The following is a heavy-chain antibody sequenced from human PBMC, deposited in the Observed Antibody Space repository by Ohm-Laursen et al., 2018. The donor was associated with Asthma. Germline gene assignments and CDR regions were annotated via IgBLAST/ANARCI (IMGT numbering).Heavy chain of an antibody. D-gene: IGHD2-15*01. V-gene: IGHV1-69*13. Sequence: GATVKISCKSLGGTFNTYVIGWVRQAPGQGLEWMGGINSVFRTTDYAQKFQGRVTITADESTATVYMELSSLRSDDTALYYCGRKQGSCIVSTCYSLDFWGQGTLVTVSP. CDR3: GRKQGSCIVSTCYSLDF. CDR1: GGTFNTYV. J-gene: IGHJ4*02. CDR2: INSVFRTT.